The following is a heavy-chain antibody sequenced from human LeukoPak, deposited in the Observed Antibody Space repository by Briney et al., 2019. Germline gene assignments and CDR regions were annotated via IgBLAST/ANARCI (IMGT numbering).Heavy chain of an antibody. V-gene: IGHV3-23*01. J-gene: IGHJ5*02. D-gene: IGHD2-21*02. CDR2: ISGSGGST. CDR3: AKDPYCGGDCYADWFDP. CDR1: GFTFSSYA. Sequence: GRSLRLSCAASGFTFSSYAKSWVRQAPGKGLEWVSAISGSGGSTYYADSVKGRFTISRDNSKNTLYLQMNSLRAEDTAVYYCAKDPYCGGDCYADWFDPWGQGTLVTVSS.